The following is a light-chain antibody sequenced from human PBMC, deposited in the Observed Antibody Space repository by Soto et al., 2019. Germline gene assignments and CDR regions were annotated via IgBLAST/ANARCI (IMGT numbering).Light chain of an antibody. J-gene: IGKJ1*01. CDR2: KTS. Sequence: IQLTQTPSSLSASVGDKVTITCRHRQGTNRWLAWYHQKPGKAPNLLLYKTSTLKSEVPSRCSGSGSATELTLTISSLQIDDFATYYWQHYNSYAGAFGLGSKVEL. CDR1: QGTNRW. CDR3: QHYNSYAGA. V-gene: IGKV1-5*03.